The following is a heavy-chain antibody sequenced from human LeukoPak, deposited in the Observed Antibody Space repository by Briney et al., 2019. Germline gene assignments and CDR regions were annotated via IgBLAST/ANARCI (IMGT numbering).Heavy chain of an antibody. CDR3: ARGRVSSSTWHSTYYYYFYMDV. J-gene: IGHJ6*03. Sequence: TSETLSLTCTVSGGSISSYYWSWIRQPPGKGLEWIGYIDHTGTTNYNPSLNSHVTISRDTSKNHFSLQPSSVTAADTAVYFCARGRVSSSTWHSTYYYYFYMDVWGKGTTVTVSS. V-gene: IGHV4-59*01. CDR1: GGSISSYY. CDR2: IDHTGTT. D-gene: IGHD4-11*01.